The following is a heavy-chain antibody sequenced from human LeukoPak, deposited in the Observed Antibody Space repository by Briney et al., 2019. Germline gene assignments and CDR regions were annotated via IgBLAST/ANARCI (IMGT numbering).Heavy chain of an antibody. D-gene: IGHD3-22*01. CDR3: ARLNPPYDSSGYYLFFDY. CDR1: GYTFTSYD. CDR2: MNPNSGNT. J-gene: IGHJ4*02. V-gene: IGHV1-8*01. Sequence: ASVKVSCKASGYTFTSYDINWVRQATGQGLERMGWMNPNSGNTGYAQKFQGRVTMIRNTSISTAYMELSRLRSDDTAVYYCARLNPPYDSSGYYLFFDYWGQGTLVTVSS.